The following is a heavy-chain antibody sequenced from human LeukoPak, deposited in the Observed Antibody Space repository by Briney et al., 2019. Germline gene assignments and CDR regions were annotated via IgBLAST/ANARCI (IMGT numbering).Heavy chain of an antibody. CDR3: AKDRSYSGFEPLDY. D-gene: IGHD5-12*01. CDR2: ISGSGGST. J-gene: IGHJ4*02. Sequence: GGSLRLSCAASGFTFSSYAMSWVRQAPGKGLEWVSAISGSGGSTYYADSVKGRFTISRDNSKNTLYLQMNSLRAEDTAMYYCAKDRSYSGFEPLDYWGQGTLVTVSS. V-gene: IGHV3-23*01. CDR1: GFTFSSYA.